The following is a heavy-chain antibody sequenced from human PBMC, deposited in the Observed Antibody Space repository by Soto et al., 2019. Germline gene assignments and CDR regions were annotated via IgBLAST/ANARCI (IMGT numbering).Heavy chain of an antibody. CDR2: IKSKTDGGTT. Sequence: GESLKISCAASGFTFSNAWMNWVRQAPGKGLEWVGRIKSKTDGGTTDYAAPVKGRFTISRDDSKNTLYLQMNSLKTEDTAVYYCTTDLIEMATITVDYWGQGTLVTVSS. J-gene: IGHJ4*02. D-gene: IGHD4-4*01. CDR3: TTDLIEMATITVDY. CDR1: GFTFSNAW. V-gene: IGHV3-15*07.